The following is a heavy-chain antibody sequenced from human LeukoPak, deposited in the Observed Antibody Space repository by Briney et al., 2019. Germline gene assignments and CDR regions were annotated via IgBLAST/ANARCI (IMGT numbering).Heavy chain of an antibody. J-gene: IGHJ3*02. CDR2: ISHSGST. V-gene: IGHV4-34*01. CDR3: ASNYDILTGPDAFDI. D-gene: IGHD3-9*01. CDR1: GGSFSGYY. Sequence: SETLSLTCAVYGGSFSGYYWGWIRQPPGKGLEWIGEISHSGSTNYNPSLKSRVTISVDTSKNQFSLKLSSVTAADTAVYYCASNYDILTGPDAFDIWGQGTMLTVSS.